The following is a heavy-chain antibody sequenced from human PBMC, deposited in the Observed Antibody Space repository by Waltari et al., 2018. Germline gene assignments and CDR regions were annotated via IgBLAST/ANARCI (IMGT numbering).Heavy chain of an antibody. CDR2: INPNSGGT. CDR3: ARDRGSSWYNYYYYYMDV. Sequence: QVQLVQSGAEVKKPGASVKVSCKASGYTFTGYYMHWVRQAPGQGLEWMGWINPNSGGTNHAQKFQGRVTMTRDTSISTAYMELSRLRSDDTAVYYCARDRGSSWYNYYYYYMDVWGKGTTVTVSS. V-gene: IGHV1-2*02. J-gene: IGHJ6*03. D-gene: IGHD6-13*01. CDR1: GYTFTGYY.